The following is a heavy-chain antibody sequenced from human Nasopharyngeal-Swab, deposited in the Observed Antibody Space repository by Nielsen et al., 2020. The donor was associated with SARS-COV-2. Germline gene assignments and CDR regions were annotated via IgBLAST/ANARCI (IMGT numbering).Heavy chain of an antibody. CDR1: GFTFSSYG. V-gene: IGHV3-33*01. Sequence: GESLKISCAASGFTFSSYGMHWVRQAPGKGLAWVAVIWYDGSNKYYADSVKGRFTISRDNSKNTLYLQMNSLRAEDTAVYYCARTWIRVPDAFDIWGQGTMVTVSS. J-gene: IGHJ3*02. D-gene: IGHD5-18*01. CDR3: ARTWIRVPDAFDI. CDR2: IWYDGSNK.